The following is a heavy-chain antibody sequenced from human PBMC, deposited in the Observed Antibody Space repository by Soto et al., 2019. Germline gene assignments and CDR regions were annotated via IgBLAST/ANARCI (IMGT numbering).Heavy chain of an antibody. J-gene: IGHJ6*02. D-gene: IGHD1-26*01. CDR3: ARGGILVGATVYYYGMDV. CDR2: INHSGST. Sequence: SETMSLTCAVYGGSFSGYYWSWIRQPPGKGLEWIGEINHSGSTNYNPSLKSRVTISVDTSKNQISLKLSSVTAADTAVYYCARGGILVGATVYYYGMDVWGQGTTVTVSS. CDR1: GGSFSGYY. V-gene: IGHV4-34*01.